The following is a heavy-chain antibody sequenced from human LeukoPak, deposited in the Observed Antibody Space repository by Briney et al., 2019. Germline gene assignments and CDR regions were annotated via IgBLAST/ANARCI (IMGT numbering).Heavy chain of an antibody. D-gene: IGHD3-10*01. V-gene: IGHV4-61*01. CDR2: IYYTGST. CDR1: GGSVSSGTYY. CDR3: ARRGGSGRSFDY. Sequence: SETLSLTCTVSGGSVSSGTYYWSWIRQPPGKGLEWIGYIYYTGSTNYNPSLKSRLTISVDTSKNQFSLKLSSVTAADTAVYYCARRGGSGRSFDYWCQGTLVTVSS. J-gene: IGHJ4*02.